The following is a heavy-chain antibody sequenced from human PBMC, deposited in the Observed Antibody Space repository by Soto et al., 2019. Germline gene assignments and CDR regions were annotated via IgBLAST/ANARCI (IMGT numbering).Heavy chain of an antibody. V-gene: IGHV4-39*01. CDR3: ASQSITMVRGVIVVWFEP. Sequence: PSETLSLTCTFSGVSISSSSYYCGWIRQPPGKGLEWIGSIYYSGSTYYNPSLKSRVTISVDTSKNQFSLKLSSVTAADTAVYYCASQSITMVRGVIVVWFEPLGQRTLV. J-gene: IGHJ5*02. CDR1: GVSISSSSYY. CDR2: IYYSGST. D-gene: IGHD3-10*01.